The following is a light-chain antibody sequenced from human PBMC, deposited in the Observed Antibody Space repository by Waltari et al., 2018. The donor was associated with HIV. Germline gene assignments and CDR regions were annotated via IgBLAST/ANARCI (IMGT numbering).Light chain of an antibody. CDR3: CSYAGSYSYV. J-gene: IGLJ1*01. Sequence: QSALTQPRSVSGSPGQSVTISCTGSSSDVGGYKYVSWYEQHPGKAPKLMICDVSKRPSGVPVRFSGSKSGNTASLTISGLQAEDEADYYCCSYAGSYSYVFGTGTKVTVL. V-gene: IGLV2-11*01. CDR2: DVS. CDR1: SSDVGGYKY.